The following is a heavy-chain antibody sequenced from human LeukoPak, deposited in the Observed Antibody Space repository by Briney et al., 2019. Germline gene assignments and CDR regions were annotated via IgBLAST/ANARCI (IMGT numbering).Heavy chain of an antibody. J-gene: IGHJ3*02. CDR3: AKDSLIGSDAFDI. V-gene: IGHV3-21*01. CDR1: GFTFRSYS. Sequence: GGSLRLSCAASGFTFRSYSMNWVRQAPGKGLEWVSAIDPSSTYIYYADSVKGRFTISRDNSKNTLYLQMNSLRAEDTAVYYCAKDSLIGSDAFDIWGQGTMVTVSS. CDR2: IDPSSTYI. D-gene: IGHD3-16*01.